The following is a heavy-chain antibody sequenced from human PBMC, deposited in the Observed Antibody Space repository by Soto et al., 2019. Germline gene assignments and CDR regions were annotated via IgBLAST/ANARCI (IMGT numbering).Heavy chain of an antibody. CDR2: IRRKANSYTT. V-gene: IGHV3-72*01. J-gene: IGHJ6*02. Sequence: EVQLVESGGGLVQPGGSLRLSCAASGFIFSDYHMDWVRQAPGKGLEWVGRIRRKANSYTTEYAASVKGRFTISRDDSNTSLYIQMNSLKSEETAVYYCAMLGGWSGGSSGMDVWGQGTTVTVSS. CDR3: AMLGGWSGGSSGMDV. D-gene: IGHD6-19*01. CDR1: GFIFSDYH.